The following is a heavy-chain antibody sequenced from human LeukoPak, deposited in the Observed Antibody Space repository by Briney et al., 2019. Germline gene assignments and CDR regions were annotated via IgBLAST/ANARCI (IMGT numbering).Heavy chain of an antibody. CDR3: AREENLDY. J-gene: IGHJ4*02. Sequence: GSLRLSCAASGFTFSSYAMRWIRQPPGKGLEWIGSIYYSGSTYYNPSLKSRVTISVDTSKNQFSLKLSSVTAADTAVYYCAREENLDYWGQGTLVTVSS. D-gene: IGHD1-14*01. CDR2: IYYSGST. V-gene: IGHV4-39*07. CDR1: GFTFSSYA.